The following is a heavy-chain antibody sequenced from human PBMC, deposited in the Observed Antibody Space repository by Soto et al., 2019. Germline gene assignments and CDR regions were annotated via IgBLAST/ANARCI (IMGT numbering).Heavy chain of an antibody. V-gene: IGHV4-31*11. CDR2: IYYSGST. CDR3: ARDHNDYYCYGMDV. J-gene: IGHJ6*02. CDR1: GGSISSGGYS. D-gene: IGHD3-16*01. Sequence: PLETLSLTCAVSGGSISSGGYSWSWIRQPPGKGLEWIGYIYYSGSTYYNPSLKSRVTISVDTSKNQFSLKLSSVTAADTAVYYCARDHNDYYCYGMDVWGQGTTVTVSS.